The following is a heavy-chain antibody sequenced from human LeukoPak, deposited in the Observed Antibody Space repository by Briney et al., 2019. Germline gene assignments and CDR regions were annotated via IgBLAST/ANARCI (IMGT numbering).Heavy chain of an antibody. CDR1: GFTSSSYA. Sequence: GGSLRLSCAASGFTSSSYAMSWVRQAPGKGLEWVSAISGSDGSIYYADSVKGRFTISRDNSKNTLCLQMNSLRAEDTAVYYCAKDRLTDWLPDYWGEGTLVTVSS. V-gene: IGHV3-23*01. J-gene: IGHJ4*02. D-gene: IGHD3-9*01. CDR2: ISGSDGSI. CDR3: AKDRLTDWLPDY.